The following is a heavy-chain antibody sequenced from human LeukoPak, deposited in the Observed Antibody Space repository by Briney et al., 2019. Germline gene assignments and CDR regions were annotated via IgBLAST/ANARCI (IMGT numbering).Heavy chain of an antibody. V-gene: IGHV1-18*01. Sequence: ASVKVSCKASGYTFTSYGISWVRQAPGQGLEWMGWIRAYNGNRNYAQKLQGRVTMTTDTSTSTAYMELRSLRSDDTAVYYCARVRWDCSGGSCYRMEARFDYWGQGTLVTVSS. CDR1: GYTFTSYG. D-gene: IGHD2-15*01. J-gene: IGHJ4*02. CDR3: ARVRWDCSGGSCYRMEARFDY. CDR2: IRAYNGNR.